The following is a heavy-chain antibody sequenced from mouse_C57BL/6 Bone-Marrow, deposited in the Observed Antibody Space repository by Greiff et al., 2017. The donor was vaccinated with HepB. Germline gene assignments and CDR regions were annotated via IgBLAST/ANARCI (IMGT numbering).Heavy chain of an antibody. CDR3: ARGGSSSAWFAY. D-gene: IGHD1-1*01. CDR1: GFTFSSYA. CDR2: ISDGGSYT. V-gene: IGHV5-4*03. Sequence: EVKLVESGGGLVKPGGSLKLSCAASGFTFSSYAMSWVRQTPEKRLEWVATISDGGSYTYYPDNVKGRFTISRDNAKNNRYLQMSHLKSEDTAMYYCARGGSSSAWFAYGGQGTLVTDSA. J-gene: IGHJ3*01.